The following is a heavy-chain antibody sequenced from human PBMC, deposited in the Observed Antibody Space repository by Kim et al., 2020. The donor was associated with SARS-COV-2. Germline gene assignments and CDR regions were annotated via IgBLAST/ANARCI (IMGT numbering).Heavy chain of an antibody. V-gene: IGHV1-69*13. CDR1: GGTFSSYA. J-gene: IGHJ6*02. Sequence: SVKVSCKASGGTFSSYAINWVRQAPGQGLEWMGGIIPIVGTASYAQKFQGRVTITADDSTSTAYMELSSLRSEDTAVYYCARDVEFVTGGGMDVWGQGTRVTVSS. D-gene: IGHD2-21*02. CDR2: IIPIVGTA. CDR3: ARDVEFVTGGGMDV.